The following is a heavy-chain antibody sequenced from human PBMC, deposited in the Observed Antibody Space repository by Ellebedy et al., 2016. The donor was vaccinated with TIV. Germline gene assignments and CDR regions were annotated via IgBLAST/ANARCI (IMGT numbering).Heavy chain of an antibody. CDR2: ITEIGGNT. D-gene: IGHD4-23*01. Sequence: GESLKISCAASGLTFSSHAMSWVRQAPGKGLGWVSSITEIGGNTYYADPVKGRFTISRDNSKDTLFLQMNSLRAEDTAIYFCARDPVGVGPAFDVWGQGTMVTVSS. CDR3: ARDPVGVGPAFDV. J-gene: IGHJ3*01. V-gene: IGHV3-23*01. CDR1: GLTFSSHA.